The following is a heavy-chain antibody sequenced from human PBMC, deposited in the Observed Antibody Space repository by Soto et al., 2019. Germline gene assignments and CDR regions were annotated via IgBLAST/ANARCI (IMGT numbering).Heavy chain of an antibody. V-gene: IGHV3-74*01. Sequence: EVQLVESGGGLVQPGGSLRLSCEASRGAFGDYWMHWVRQAPGKGLVWVSRINRDANDIIYADSVKGRFTASRDNAKNLVFLQMNSLRVEDTAVYYCARDVPRKWFDSWGKGTLVTVSS. CDR1: RGAFGDYW. J-gene: IGHJ5*01. CDR3: ARDVPRKWFDS. CDR2: INRDANDI. D-gene: IGHD3-10*02.